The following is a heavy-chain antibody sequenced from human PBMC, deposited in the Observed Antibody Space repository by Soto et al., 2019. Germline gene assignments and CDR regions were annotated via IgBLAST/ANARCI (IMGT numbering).Heavy chain of an antibody. Sequence: ASVKVSCKASGYTFTSYDINWMRQATGQGLEWMGWMNPNSGNTGYAQKFQGRVTMTRNTSISTAYMELSSLRSEDTAVYYCARATYCGGDCYLLTYYYYMDVWGKGTTVTVSS. CDR1: GYTFTSYD. J-gene: IGHJ6*03. V-gene: IGHV1-8*01. CDR3: ARATYCGGDCYLLTYYYYMDV. D-gene: IGHD2-21*01. CDR2: MNPNSGNT.